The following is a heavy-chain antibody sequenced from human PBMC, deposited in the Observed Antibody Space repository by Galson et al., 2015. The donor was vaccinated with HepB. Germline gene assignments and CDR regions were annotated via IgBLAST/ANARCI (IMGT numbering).Heavy chain of an antibody. D-gene: IGHD6-6*01. Sequence: SLRLSCAASGFAFSGYWMHWVRQAPGKGLMRVSRINSDGTTINYADSVKGRFTISRDNSKNTLYLQMNSLRAEDTGFYYCATAGSYRFDYRGQGTLATVSS. CDR3: ATAGSYRFDY. CDR1: GFAFSGYW. V-gene: IGHV3-74*01. J-gene: IGHJ4*02. CDR2: INSDGTTI.